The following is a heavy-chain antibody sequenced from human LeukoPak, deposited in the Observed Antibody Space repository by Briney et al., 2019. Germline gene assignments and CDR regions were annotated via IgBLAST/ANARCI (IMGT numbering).Heavy chain of an antibody. V-gene: IGHV3-73*01. CDR2: IRSKANSYAT. CDR1: GFTFSGSA. J-gene: IGHJ4*02. CDR3: TRLNYYGSGSYYSFDY. Sequence: GGSLRLSCAASGFTFSGSAMHWVRQASGKGLEWVGRIRSKANSYATAYAASVKGRFTISRDDSKNTAYLQMNSLKTEDTAVYYCTRLNYYGSGSYYSFDYWGQGTLVTVSS. D-gene: IGHD3-10*01.